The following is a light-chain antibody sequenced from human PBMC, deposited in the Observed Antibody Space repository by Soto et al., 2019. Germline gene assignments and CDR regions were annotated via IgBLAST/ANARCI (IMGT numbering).Light chain of an antibody. CDR3: AVWDDSLSGAV. CDR2: NDY. J-gene: IGLJ2*01. CDR1: TSNVGSNL. Sequence: QSVLAQPPSASGTPGQRVTISCSGSTSNVGSNLASWYQQLPGSAPKLLIYNDYERPSGVPDRFSGSKSGTSASLGISGLRSEDEADYFCAVWDDSLSGAVFGGGTKLTVL. V-gene: IGLV1-47*02.